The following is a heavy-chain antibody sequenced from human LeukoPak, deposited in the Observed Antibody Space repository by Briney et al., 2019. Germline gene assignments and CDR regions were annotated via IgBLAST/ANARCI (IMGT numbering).Heavy chain of an antibody. D-gene: IGHD1-1*01. CDR1: GFTFISYG. V-gene: IGHV3-30*18. CDR2: ISYEGSIK. J-gene: IGHJ6*02. CDR3: AKYLEPTAVLMDV. Sequence: GRSLRLSCSASGFTFISYGMHWVRQAPGKGLEWVALISYEGSIKYYADSVKGRFTISRDNSKSTLYLQMNSLRAEDTAVYHCAKYLEPTAVLMDVWGQGTTVTVSS.